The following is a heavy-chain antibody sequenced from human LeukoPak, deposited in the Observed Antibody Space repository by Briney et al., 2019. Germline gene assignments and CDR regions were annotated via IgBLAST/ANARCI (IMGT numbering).Heavy chain of an antibody. J-gene: IGHJ1*01. CDR2: ISPCNENT. Sequence: ASVKVSCTASGSIFTSYGISWVRQAPGQGLEWMGWISPCNENTNYAQKLQGRVTMTKDTSTRTAYMELRSLRDDDTAVYYCARVWDGSGSGSREYFQHWGQAALISVSS. CDR1: GSIFTSYG. D-gene: IGHD3-10*01. V-gene: IGHV1-18*01. CDR3: ARVWDGSGSGSREYFQH.